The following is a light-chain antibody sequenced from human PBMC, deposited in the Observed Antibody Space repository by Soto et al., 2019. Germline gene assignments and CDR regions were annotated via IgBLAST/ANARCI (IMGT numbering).Light chain of an antibody. CDR3: QQYNSYAVA. CDR1: QTISSW. Sequence: DIQMTQSPSTLSGSVGDRVTITCRASQTISSWLAWYQQKPGKAPKLLIYKSSTLKSGVPSRFSGSGSGTEFTLTISSLQPDDFATYYCQQYNSYAVAFGPGTKWIS. V-gene: IGKV1-5*03. CDR2: KSS. J-gene: IGKJ3*01.